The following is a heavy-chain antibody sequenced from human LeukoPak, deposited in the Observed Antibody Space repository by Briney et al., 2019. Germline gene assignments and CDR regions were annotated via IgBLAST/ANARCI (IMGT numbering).Heavy chain of an antibody. V-gene: IGHV3-30-3*01. CDR3: ARAPFYCSGDRCYSIPFDY. D-gene: IGHD2-15*01. J-gene: IGHJ4*02. CDR2: ISYDGNYK. Sequence: PGGSLRLSCAPSGFTFRSYAMRLVRHAPGGGLGWVAIISYDGNYKYCADSEKGPFTISRDNSKNTLYLQMNSLRLEDTAVYYCARAPFYCSGDRCYSIPFDYWGQGTLVTVST. CDR1: GFTFRSYA.